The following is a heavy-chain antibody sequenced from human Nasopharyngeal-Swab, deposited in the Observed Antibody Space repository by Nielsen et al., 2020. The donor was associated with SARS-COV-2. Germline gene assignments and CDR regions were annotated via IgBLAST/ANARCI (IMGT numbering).Heavy chain of an antibody. CDR1: GFTFSSYW. V-gene: IGHV3-7*01. CDR2: IKQDGSEK. CDR3: ASSHYDFWSGYYLGVDY. J-gene: IGHJ4*02. D-gene: IGHD3-3*01. Sequence: GGSLRLSCAASGFTFSSYWMSWVRQAPGKGLEWVANIKQDGSEKYYVDSVKGRFTISRDNAKNSLYLQMNSLRAEDTAVYYCASSHYDFWSGYYLGVDYWGQGTLVTASS.